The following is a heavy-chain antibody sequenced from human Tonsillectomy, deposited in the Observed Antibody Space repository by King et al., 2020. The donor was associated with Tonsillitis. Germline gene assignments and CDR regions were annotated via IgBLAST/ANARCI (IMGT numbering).Heavy chain of an antibody. CDR3: ARHLYSSNWYSTPGWFDP. V-gene: IGHV4-30-2*01. J-gene: IGHJ5*02. CDR2: IYHRGST. CDR1: GGSISSGGFS. Sequence: QLQESGSGLVEPSQTLSLTCAVSGGSISSGGFSWSWIRQPPGKGLEWIAYIYHRGSTYYNSSLKSRVTISVDRPKNQFSLKLSSVTAADTAVYYCARHLYSSNWYSTPGWFDPWGQGTLVTVSS. D-gene: IGHD6-13*01.